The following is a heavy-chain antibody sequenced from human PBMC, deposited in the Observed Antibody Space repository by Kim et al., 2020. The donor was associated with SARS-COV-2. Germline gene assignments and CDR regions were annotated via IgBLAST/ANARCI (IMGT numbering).Heavy chain of an antibody. CDR1: GGTFSSYA. D-gene: IGHD6-6*01. J-gene: IGHJ6*02. Sequence: SVKVSCKASGGTFSSYAISWVRQAPGQGLEWMGGIIPIFGTANYAQKFQGRVTITADESTSTAYMELSSLRSEDTAVYYCAERPIAALGGMDVWGQGTTVTVSS. CDR2: IIPIFGTA. CDR3: AERPIAALGGMDV. V-gene: IGHV1-69*13.